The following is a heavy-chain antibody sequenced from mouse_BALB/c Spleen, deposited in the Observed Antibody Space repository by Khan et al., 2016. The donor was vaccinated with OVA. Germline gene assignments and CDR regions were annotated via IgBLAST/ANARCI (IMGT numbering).Heavy chain of an antibody. Sequence: VQLEESGAELARPGASVKMSCKASGYTFTSYTINWIKMRPGQGLEWIGYINPSNGYTNYNQKFKDKATLTADTSSTTAYMQLSSLTSDDSAVYNCVRAGAYYRNDGWFAYWGLGTLVTVSA. D-gene: IGHD2-14*01. J-gene: IGHJ3*01. CDR3: VRAGAYYRNDGWFAY. CDR2: INPSNGYT. CDR1: GYTFTSYT. V-gene: IGHV1-4*01.